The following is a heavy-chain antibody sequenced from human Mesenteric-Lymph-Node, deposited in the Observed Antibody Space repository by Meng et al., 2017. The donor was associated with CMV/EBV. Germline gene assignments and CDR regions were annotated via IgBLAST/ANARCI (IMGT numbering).Heavy chain of an antibody. Sequence: GGSLRLSCAVSGFTFSSYNMIWVRQAPGKGLEWVSSITNSGTYIYYADSLKGRFTISRDNAKNSLYLQMNSLRAEDTAVYYCTRGGGSYSDYWGQGTLVTVSS. CDR2: ITNSGTYI. CDR1: GFTFSSYN. D-gene: IGHD1-26*01. J-gene: IGHJ4*02. V-gene: IGHV3-21*04. CDR3: TRGGGSYSDY.